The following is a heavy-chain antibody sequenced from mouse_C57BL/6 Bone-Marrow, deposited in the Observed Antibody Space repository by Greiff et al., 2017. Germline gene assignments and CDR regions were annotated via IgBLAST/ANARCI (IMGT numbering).Heavy chain of an antibody. V-gene: IGHV1-62-2*01. CDR1: GYTFTEYT. J-gene: IGHJ4*01. CDR3: ARHEGSYYAMDY. Sequence: QVQLQQSGAELVKPGASVKLSCKASGYTFTEYTIHWVKQRSGQGLEWLGWFYPGSGSIKYNEKFKDKATLTADKSSSTDYMELSRLTSEDSADYFCARHEGSYYAMDYWGQGTSVTVSS. CDR2: FYPGSGSI.